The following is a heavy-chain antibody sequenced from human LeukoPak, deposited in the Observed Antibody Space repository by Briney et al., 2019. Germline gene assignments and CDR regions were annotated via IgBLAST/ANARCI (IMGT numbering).Heavy chain of an antibody. V-gene: IGHV3-23*01. J-gene: IGHJ4*02. D-gene: IGHD3-22*01. Sequence: GGSLRLPCAASGFTFSNYAMSWVRQAPGKGLEWVSAMSGSGSSTWYADSVKGRLTISRDNSKNTLFLQMNSLRAEDTAVYYCAKDLYDSSGSRYDYWGQGTLVTVSS. CDR1: GFTFSNYA. CDR3: AKDLYDSSGSRYDY. CDR2: MSGSGSST.